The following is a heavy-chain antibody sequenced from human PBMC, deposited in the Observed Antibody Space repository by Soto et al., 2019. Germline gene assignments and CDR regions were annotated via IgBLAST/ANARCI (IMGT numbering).Heavy chain of an antibody. CDR3: AKDVYYYDSSGYVPFAY. V-gene: IGHV3-23*01. J-gene: IGHJ4*02. CDR1: GFTLSSYA. Sequence: GGSLRLSCAASGFTLSSYAMSWVRQAPGKGLEWVSAISGSGGSTYYADSVKGRFTISRDNSKNTLYLQMISLRAEDTAVYYCAKDVYYYDSSGYVPFAYWGQGTLVTVSS. D-gene: IGHD3-22*01. CDR2: ISGSGGST.